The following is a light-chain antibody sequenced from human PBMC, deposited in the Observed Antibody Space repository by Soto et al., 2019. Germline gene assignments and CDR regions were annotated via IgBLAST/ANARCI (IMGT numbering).Light chain of an antibody. J-gene: IGKJ4*01. V-gene: IGKV2D-29*01. CDR3: LQSLHIPLS. CDR1: QTLLHSNGKSY. Sequence: EIVMTQTPLSLSVTPGQSASISCRSSQTLLHSNGKSYLYWYLQKAGQAPQLLIYEVSKRFSGVPDKFSGIGAGTDFTLHSSRVEAEDGGVYYCLQSLHIPLSFGGVTKVEIK. CDR2: EVS.